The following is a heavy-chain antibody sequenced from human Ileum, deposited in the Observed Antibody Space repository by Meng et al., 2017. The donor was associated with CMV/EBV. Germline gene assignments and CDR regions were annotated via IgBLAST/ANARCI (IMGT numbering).Heavy chain of an antibody. V-gene: IGHV3-48*04. D-gene: IGHD2-2*01. CDR1: GYTFSSYS. J-gene: IGHJ6*02. Sequence: GGSLRLSCAASGYTFSSYSMNWVRQVPGKGLEWVSYISRSSSTIYYAGSVQGRFTISRDNAKNSLYLQMNSLRAEDTAVYYCARVGIVVVPAASGMDVWGQGTTVTVSS. CDR3: ARVGIVVVPAASGMDV. CDR2: ISRSSSTI.